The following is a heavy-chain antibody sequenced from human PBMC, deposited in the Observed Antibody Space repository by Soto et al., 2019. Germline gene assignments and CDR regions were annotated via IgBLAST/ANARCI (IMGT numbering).Heavy chain of an antibody. D-gene: IGHD3-10*01. CDR1: AYTFTTYG. V-gene: IGHV1-18*01. CDR3: ARDGRKKLWAEGLNSMGV. CDR2: ISGYNGQT. Sequence: QVQLVQSGPEVKKPGASVKVSCKASAYTFTTYGISWVRQAPGQGLEWMGWISGYNGQTNYAQKFRGRVPITTDTSQSTAYMELGSLGSDDTAMYYCARDGRKKLWAEGLNSMGVWGQGTTVTVSS. J-gene: IGHJ6*02.